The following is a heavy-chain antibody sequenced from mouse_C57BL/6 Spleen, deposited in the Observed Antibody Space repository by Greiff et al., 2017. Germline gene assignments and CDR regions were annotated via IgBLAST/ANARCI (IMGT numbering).Heavy chain of an antibody. V-gene: IGHV1-53*01. CDR2: INPSNGGT. Sequence: QVQLQQPGPELVKPGASVTLSCKASGYTFTSYWMPWVKQRPGQGLAWIGNINPSNGGTNYNEKFKSKATLTVDKSSSTAYMQLSSLTSEDSAVYYCALCTMGTTEYYFDDWGQGTTLTVSS. D-gene: IGHD2-14*01. CDR1: GYTFTSYW. J-gene: IGHJ2*01. CDR3: ALCTMGTTEYYFDD.